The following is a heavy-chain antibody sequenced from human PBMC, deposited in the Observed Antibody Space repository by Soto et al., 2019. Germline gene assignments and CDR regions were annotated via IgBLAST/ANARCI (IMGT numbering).Heavy chain of an antibody. Sequence: SETLSLTWTVSGDSITSNSYFWAWIRQPPGKGLEWIGSIYYSGRTNYNPSLKSRVTISVDTSKNQFSLKLSSVTAADTAVYYCARSIAAAGTFLWFDPWGQGTLVTVSS. V-gene: IGHV4-39*07. CDR2: IYYSGRT. J-gene: IGHJ5*02. CDR3: ARSIAAAGTFLWFDP. D-gene: IGHD6-13*01. CDR1: GDSITSNSYF.